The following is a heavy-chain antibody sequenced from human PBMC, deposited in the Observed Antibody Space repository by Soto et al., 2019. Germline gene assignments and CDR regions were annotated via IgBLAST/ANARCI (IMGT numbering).Heavy chain of an antibody. Sequence: PGGSLRLSCAASGFTCSSYWMSWVRQAPGKGLEWVANIKQDGSEKYYVDSVKGRFTISRDNAKNSLYLQMNSLRAEDTAVYYCAGGYGPHDFDYWGQGTLVTVSS. CDR1: GFTCSSYW. D-gene: IGHD5-18*01. J-gene: IGHJ4*02. CDR2: IKQDGSEK. V-gene: IGHV3-7*04. CDR3: AGGYGPHDFDY.